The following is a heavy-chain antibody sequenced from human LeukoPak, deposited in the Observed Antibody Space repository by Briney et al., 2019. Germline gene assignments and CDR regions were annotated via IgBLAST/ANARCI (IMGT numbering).Heavy chain of an antibody. Sequence: SETLSLTCTVSGGSISSGSYYWGWIRQPPGKGLEWIGSIYYSGSTYYNPSLKSRVTMSVATSKNQFSLKLSSVTAADTAVYYCVAPHPQLRLGFGIWGQGTMVTVSS. CDR1: GGSISSGSYY. CDR3: VAPHPQLRLGFGI. D-gene: IGHD5-18*01. CDR2: IYYSGST. J-gene: IGHJ3*02. V-gene: IGHV4-39*07.